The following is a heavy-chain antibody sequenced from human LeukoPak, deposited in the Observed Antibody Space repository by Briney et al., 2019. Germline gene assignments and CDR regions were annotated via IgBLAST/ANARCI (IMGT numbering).Heavy chain of an antibody. CDR2: ISSDGSST. CDR1: GFTFSSYW. Sequence: PGGSLRLSCAASGFTFSSYWMHWVRQAPGKGLVWVSRISSDGSSTSYADSVKGRFTISRDNAENTLDLQMNSLRAEDTAVYYCVRTNYWGQGTLVTVSS. V-gene: IGHV3-74*01. CDR3: VRTNY. J-gene: IGHJ4*02.